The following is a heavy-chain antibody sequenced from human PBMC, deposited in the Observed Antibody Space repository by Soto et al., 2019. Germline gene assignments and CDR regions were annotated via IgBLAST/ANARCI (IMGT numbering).Heavy chain of an antibody. CDR1: GGSITSSY. CDR2: IYDTGISGYTPST. CDR3: ARGEDAFFYYGLDV. J-gene: IGHJ6*02. Sequence: PSETLSLTCTVSGGSITSSYWSWIRRPPGKGLEWIAYIYDTGISGYTPSTSYNPSLKSRVTMSVDTSKSQSSLKLTSVTAADTAVYYRARGEDAFFYYGLDVWGQGITVTVSS. V-gene: IGHV4-59*01.